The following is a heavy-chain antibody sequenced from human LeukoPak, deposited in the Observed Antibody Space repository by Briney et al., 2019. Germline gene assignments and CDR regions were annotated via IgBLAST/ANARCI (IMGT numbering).Heavy chain of an antibody. D-gene: IGHD2-2*01. CDR1: GGSISSGGYS. Sequence: SETLSLTCAVSGGSISSGGYSWSWIRQPLGKGLEWIGYIYHTGSTYYNPSLKSRVTILVDTSKNQFSLRLSSVTAADTAVYYCARLQYCSGTSCYWFDPWGQGTLVTVSS. V-gene: IGHV4-30-2*01. J-gene: IGHJ5*02. CDR2: IYHTGST. CDR3: ARLQYCSGTSCYWFDP.